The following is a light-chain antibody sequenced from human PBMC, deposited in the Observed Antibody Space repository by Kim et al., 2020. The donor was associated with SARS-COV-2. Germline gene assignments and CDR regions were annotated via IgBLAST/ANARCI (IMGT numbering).Light chain of an antibody. Sequence: VSPGQTARITCSGDVLAKKYARWFQQKPGQAPVLVIYKDTERPSGIPERFSGSSSGTTVTLTISGAQVEDEADYYCYYAADNNRVFGGGTKLTVL. CDR1: VLAKKY. V-gene: IGLV3-27*01. CDR3: YYAADNNRV. CDR2: KDT. J-gene: IGLJ3*02.